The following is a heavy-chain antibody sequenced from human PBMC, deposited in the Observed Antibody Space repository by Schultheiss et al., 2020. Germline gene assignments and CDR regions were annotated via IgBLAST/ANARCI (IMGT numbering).Heavy chain of an antibody. CDR1: GGSISSYD. V-gene: IGHV4-4*07. CDR3: ARDGGQEDIVVVSAASMDV. D-gene: IGHD2-2*01. CDR2: IYTSGST. J-gene: IGHJ6*02. Sequence: SETLSLTCAVSGGSISSYDWSWIRQRAGKGLEWIGSIYTSGSTNYNPSLKSRVTMSVDTSKNQFSLKLSSVTAADTAVYYCARDGGQEDIVVVSAASMDVWGQGTTVTVSS.